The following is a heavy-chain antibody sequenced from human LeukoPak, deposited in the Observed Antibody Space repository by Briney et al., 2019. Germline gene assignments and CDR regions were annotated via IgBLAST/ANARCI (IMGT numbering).Heavy chain of an antibody. D-gene: IGHD1-26*01. V-gene: IGHV3-30*18. CDR1: GFTFSSYG. CDR3: AKERGSTTWFDY. CDR2: ISYDGSNK. J-gene: IGHJ4*02. Sequence: GGSLRLSCAASGFTFSSYGMHWVRQAPGKGLEWVAVISYDGSNKYYADSVKGRFTISRDNSKNTLYLQMNSLRGEDTAVYYCAKERGSTTWFDYWGQGTPVTVSS.